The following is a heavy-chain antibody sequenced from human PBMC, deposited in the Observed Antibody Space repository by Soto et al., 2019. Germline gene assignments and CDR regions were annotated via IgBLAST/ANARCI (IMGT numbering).Heavy chain of an antibody. CDR3: AREMGACSDSSCYPGPYDS. CDR2: ITSKSTTI. V-gene: IGHV3-48*02. Sequence: GGSLRLSCAASGFTFTSYSMNWVRQAPGQGLEWVSYITSKSTTIKYADSVKGRFTVSRGNAKNSLYLQLNSLRDEDTAVYYCAREMGACSDSSCYPGPYDSWGQGTLVTV. CDR1: GFTFTSYS. J-gene: IGHJ5*02. D-gene: IGHD3-16*01.